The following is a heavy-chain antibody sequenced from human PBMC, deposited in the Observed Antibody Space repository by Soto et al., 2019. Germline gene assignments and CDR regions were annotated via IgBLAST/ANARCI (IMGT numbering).Heavy chain of an antibody. Sequence: QVQLVQSGAEVKKPGSSVKVSCKASGLIFSSYAISWVLQAPGQGLEWVGGILPIFGTTNYAERFKGRDTITADTSTTTTNLDQSSLRSEDTAVYFCVRCAKYDISTGEGYYCAGMDVGGQGTTVPASS. CDR3: VRCAKYDISTGEGYYCAGMDV. CDR2: ILPIFGTT. CDR1: GLIFSSYA. V-gene: IGHV1-69*06. J-gene: IGHJ6*02. D-gene: IGHD3-9*01.